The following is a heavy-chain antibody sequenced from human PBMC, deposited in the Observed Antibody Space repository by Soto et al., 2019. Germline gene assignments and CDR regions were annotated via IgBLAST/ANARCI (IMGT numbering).Heavy chain of an antibody. J-gene: IGHJ4*02. CDR2: ISGSGSST. CDR1: GFTFTGYA. Sequence: GGSLRLSCAASGFTFTGYAMSWVRQAPGKGLEWVSGISGSGSSTDYADSVKGRFIISRDSSNNTVYLQMNSLTAEDTAMYYCAKSIIAAGTYHFDNWGQGALVTVSS. D-gene: IGHD6-13*01. V-gene: IGHV3-23*01. CDR3: AKSIIAAGTYHFDN.